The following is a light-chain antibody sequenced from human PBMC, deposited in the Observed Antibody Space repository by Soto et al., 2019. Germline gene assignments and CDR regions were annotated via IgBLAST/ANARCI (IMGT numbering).Light chain of an antibody. Sequence: EIVMTQSPATLSVSPGERATLSCRASQSVSSNLALYQQNPGQAPRLLIYGASTRATGIPARFSGSGSGTEFTLTISSLEAEDFAVYYCQQRYNWPRITFGQGTRLEIK. V-gene: IGKV3-15*01. CDR1: QSVSSN. J-gene: IGKJ5*01. CDR3: QQRYNWPRIT. CDR2: GAS.